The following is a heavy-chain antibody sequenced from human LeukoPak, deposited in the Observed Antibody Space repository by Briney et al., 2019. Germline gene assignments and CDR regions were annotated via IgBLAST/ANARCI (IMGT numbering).Heavy chain of an antibody. CDR1: GFTFSSYS. D-gene: IGHD6-13*01. V-gene: IGHV3-9*03. J-gene: IGHJ4*02. CDR2: ISWNSGSI. CDR3: AKDQTAAHTAQFDY. Sequence: PGGSLRLSCAASGFTFSSYSMNWVRQAPGKGLEWVSGISWNSGSIGYADSVKGRFTISRDNAKNSLYLQMNSLRAEGMALYYCAKDQTAAHTAQFDYWGQGTLVTVSS.